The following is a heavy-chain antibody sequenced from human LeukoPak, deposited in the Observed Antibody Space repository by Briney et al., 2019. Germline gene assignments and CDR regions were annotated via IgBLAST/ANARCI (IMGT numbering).Heavy chain of an antibody. CDR3: ARRGGSGRAFDY. CDR1: GASISGGAYY. CDR2: IYYTGST. Sequence: PSETLSLTCSVSGASISGGAYYWGWIRQPPGKGLEWIGSIYYTGSTYDNPSLKSRVTISVDTSKNQFSLKLSSVTAADTAVYYCARRGGSGRAFDYWGQGTLVTVSS. D-gene: IGHD1-26*01. V-gene: IGHV4-39*01. J-gene: IGHJ4*02.